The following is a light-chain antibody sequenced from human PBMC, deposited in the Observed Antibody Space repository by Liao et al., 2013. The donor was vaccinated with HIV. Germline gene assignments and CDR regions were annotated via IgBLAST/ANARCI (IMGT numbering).Light chain of an antibody. CDR3: QVWDSSSDLYV. Sequence: SYVLTQPPSVSVAPGKTARITCGGNIIGTKSVHWYLQKPGQAPVLVMSYDNDRPSGIPERFSGSTSGNTATLTISRVEAGDEADYYCQVWDSSSDLYVFGTGTKVTVL. CDR1: IIGTKS. CDR2: YDN. J-gene: IGLJ1*01. V-gene: IGLV3-21*04.